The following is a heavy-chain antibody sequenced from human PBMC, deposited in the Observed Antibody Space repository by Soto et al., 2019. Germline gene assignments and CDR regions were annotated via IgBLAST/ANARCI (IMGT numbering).Heavy chain of an antibody. CDR2: IYYSGST. Sequence: QVQLQESGPGLVKPSETLSLTCTVSGGSISGYYWSWIRQPPGKGLEWIGYIYYSGSTNYNPSLKTRVTLSLAASKNQSSLKLTSVTAADTAVYYCARHVANGFTFDVWGRGTLVTVSS. CDR1: GGSISGYY. V-gene: IGHV4-59*08. D-gene: IGHD2-21*01. J-gene: IGHJ2*01. CDR3: ARHVANGFTFDV.